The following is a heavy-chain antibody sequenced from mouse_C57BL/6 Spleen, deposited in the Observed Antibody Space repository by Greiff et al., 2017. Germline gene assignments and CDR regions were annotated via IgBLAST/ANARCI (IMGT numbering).Heavy chain of an antibody. CDR1: GYSITSGYY. Sequence: EVKLVESGPGLVKPSQSLSLTCSVTGYSITSGYYWNWIRQFPGNKLEWMGYISYDGSNNYNPSLKNRISITRDTSKNQFFLKLNSVTTEDTATYYCARATTVVAPVAYWGQGTLVTVSA. J-gene: IGHJ3*01. CDR2: ISYDGSN. V-gene: IGHV3-6*01. D-gene: IGHD1-1*01. CDR3: ARATTVVAPVAY.